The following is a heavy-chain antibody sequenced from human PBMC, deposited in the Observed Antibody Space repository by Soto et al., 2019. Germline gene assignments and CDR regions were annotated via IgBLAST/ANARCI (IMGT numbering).Heavy chain of an antibody. CDR1: GGSISNGGYY. CDR2: IYFSGST. D-gene: IGHD6-13*01. J-gene: IGHJ6*03. CDR3: ARDIHSQQPTSRWGGGYMDV. Sequence: QLQLQESGPGLVKPAQTLSLTCAVSGGSISNGGYYWSWIRQHPGKGLEWIGSIYFSGSTYYNPYFKSRVTASVPTPKIQFSLELSSVPAADTAVYGCARDIHSQQPTSRWGGGYMDVWGKGAAVTVSS. V-gene: IGHV4-31*11.